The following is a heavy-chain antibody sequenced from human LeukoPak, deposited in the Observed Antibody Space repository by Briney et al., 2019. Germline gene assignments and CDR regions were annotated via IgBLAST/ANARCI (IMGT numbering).Heavy chain of an antibody. CDR1: GFTFSSYA. CDR2: ISGSGGST. CDR3: AKRPRWLQFHY. V-gene: IGHV3-23*01. Sequence: GGSLRLSCAASGFTFSSYAMSWVRQAPGKGLEWVSVISGSGGSTYYADSVKGWFTISRDNSKNTLYLQMNSLRAEDTAVYYCAKRPRWLQFHYWGQGTLVTVSS. D-gene: IGHD5-24*01. J-gene: IGHJ4*02.